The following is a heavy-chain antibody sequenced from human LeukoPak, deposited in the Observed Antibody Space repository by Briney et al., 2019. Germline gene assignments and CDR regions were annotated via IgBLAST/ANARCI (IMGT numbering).Heavy chain of an antibody. CDR2: IKSDGSTT. V-gene: IGHV3-74*01. J-gene: IGHJ4*02. CDR3: AKVARGIAAAGSFDY. CDR1: GFTFSSYW. D-gene: IGHD6-13*01. Sequence: GGSLRLSCAASGFTFSSYWMHWVRQAPGKGLVWVSRIKSDGSTTTYADSVKGRFTISRDNAKNTLYLQMNSLRAEDTAVYYCAKVARGIAAAGSFDYRGQGTLVTVSS.